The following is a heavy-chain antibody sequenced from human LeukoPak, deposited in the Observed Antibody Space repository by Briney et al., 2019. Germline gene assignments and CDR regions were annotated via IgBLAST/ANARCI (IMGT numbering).Heavy chain of an antibody. J-gene: IGHJ6*03. D-gene: IGHD6-13*01. CDR3: ASCIAAAGTWYYYMDV. CDR1: GFTFSDYY. CDR2: ISSSGSTI. Sequence: GGSLRLSCAASGFTFSDYYMSWIRQAPGKGLEWVSYISSSGSTIYYADSVKGRFTISRDNAKNSLYLQMNSLRAEDTAVYYCASCIAAAGTWYYYMDVWGKGTTVTVSS. V-gene: IGHV3-11*04.